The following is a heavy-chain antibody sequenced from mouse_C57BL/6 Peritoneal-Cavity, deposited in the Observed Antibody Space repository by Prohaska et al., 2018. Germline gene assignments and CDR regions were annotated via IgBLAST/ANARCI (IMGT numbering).Heavy chain of an antibody. Sequence: EVQLQQSGPELVKPGASVKISCKASGYTFTDYYMNWVKQRHGKSLAWIGDINPNNGGTSYNQKFKGKATLTVDKSSSTAYMELRSLTSEDSAGYYCARSASTPWYFDVWGTGTTVTVSS. J-gene: IGHJ1*03. CDR2: INPNNGGT. CDR3: ARSASTPWYFDV. CDR1: GYTFTDYY. V-gene: IGHV1-26*01. D-gene: IGHD1-2*01.